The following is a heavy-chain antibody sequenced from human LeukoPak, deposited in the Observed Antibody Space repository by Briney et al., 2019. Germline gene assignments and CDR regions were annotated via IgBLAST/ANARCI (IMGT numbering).Heavy chain of an antibody. J-gene: IGHJ4*02. D-gene: IGHD3-22*01. CDR2: INHSGST. CDR3: ARGHYYDSSGPYYFDY. V-gene: IGHV4-34*01. Sequence: SETLSLTCAVYGGSFSGYYWSWIRQPPVKGLEWIGEINHSGSTNYNPSLKSRVTISVDTSKNQFSLKLSSVTAADTAVYYCARGHYYDSSGPYYFDYWGQGTLVTASS. CDR1: GGSFSGYY.